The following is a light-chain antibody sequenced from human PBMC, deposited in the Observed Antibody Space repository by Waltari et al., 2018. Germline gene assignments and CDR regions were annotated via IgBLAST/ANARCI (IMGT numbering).Light chain of an antibody. J-gene: IGKJ2*01. CDR2: GAS. Sequence: EVVMTQSPATLAVSPGERATLSCRASQSARSSLAWYQQKPGQAPRLLLYGASTRATGIPDRFSGSGSGTEFTLTISSLQSEDFAIYYCQQYNNWPPYTFGQGTKLEIK. V-gene: IGKV3D-15*01. CDR3: QQYNNWPPYT. CDR1: QSARSS.